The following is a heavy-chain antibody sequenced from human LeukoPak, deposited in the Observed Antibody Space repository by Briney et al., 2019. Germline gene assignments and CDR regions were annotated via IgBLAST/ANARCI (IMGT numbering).Heavy chain of an antibody. V-gene: IGHV5-51*01. CDR3: ARQVPGCSGGSCYSGWFDP. CDR2: IYPGDSDT. CDR1: GYSFTSSW. D-gene: IGHD2-15*01. Sequence: GESLKISCKGSGYSFTSSWIGWVRQMPGKGLEWMGIIYPGDSDTRYSPSFQGQVTMSADKSISTAYLQWSSLKASDTAMYYCARQVPGCSGGSCYSGWFDPWGQGTLVTVSS. J-gene: IGHJ5*02.